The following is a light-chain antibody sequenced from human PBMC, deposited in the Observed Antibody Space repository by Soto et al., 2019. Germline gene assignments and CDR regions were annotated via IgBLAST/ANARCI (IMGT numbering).Light chain of an antibody. CDR1: NIGSRN. CDR2: RDD. Sequence: SYELTQPLSVSVALGQTARITCGGYNIGSRNVYWYQRKPGQAPELVIYRDDNRPSGIPERFSGSNSGNTATLTISRAQAGDEADYDCQVWDSRTAVFGGGTQLTVL. V-gene: IGLV3-9*01. CDR3: QVWDSRTAV. J-gene: IGLJ7*01.